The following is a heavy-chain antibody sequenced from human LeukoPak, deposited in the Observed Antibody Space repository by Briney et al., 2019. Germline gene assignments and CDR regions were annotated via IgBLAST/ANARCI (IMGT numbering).Heavy chain of an antibody. CDR2: IYYSGST. CDR3: AREGIAAVNYYYYYMDV. J-gene: IGHJ6*03. D-gene: IGHD6-13*01. Sequence: PSETLSLTCTVSGGSISGGDSYWSWIRQPPGKGLEWIGSIYYSGSTYYSPSLKSRVTISVDTSKNQFSLKLSSVTAADTAVYYCAREGIAAVNYYYYYMDVWGKGTTVTVSS. CDR1: GGSISGGDSY. V-gene: IGHV4-39*07.